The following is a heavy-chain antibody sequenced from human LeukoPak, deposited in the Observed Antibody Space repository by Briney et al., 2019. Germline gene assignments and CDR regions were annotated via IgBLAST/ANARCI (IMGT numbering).Heavy chain of an antibody. Sequence: GGSLRLSCAASGFTVSSNYISWVRQAPGKGLEWVSSISSSSSYIYYADSVKGRFTISRDNAKNSLYLQMNSLRAEDTAVYYCAELGITMIGGVWGKGTTVTISS. CDR2: ISSSSSYI. CDR3: AELGITMIGGV. CDR1: GFTVSSNY. J-gene: IGHJ6*04. V-gene: IGHV3-21*01. D-gene: IGHD3-10*02.